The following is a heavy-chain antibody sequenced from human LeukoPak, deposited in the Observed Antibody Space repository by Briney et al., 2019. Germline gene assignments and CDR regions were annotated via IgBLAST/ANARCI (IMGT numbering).Heavy chain of an antibody. D-gene: IGHD3-22*01. J-gene: IGHJ4*02. CDR2: IYPGDSDI. CDR1: GYSFTNYW. V-gene: IGHV5-51*01. Sequence: GESLQISCKASGYSFTNYWIGWVRQLPGKGLEWMGIIYPGDSDIIYSPSFQGQVTISADKSIGTAYLQWSGLKASDTAMYYCARPPDNYYDTSVLHYWGQGTLVTVSS. CDR3: ARPPDNYYDTSVLHY.